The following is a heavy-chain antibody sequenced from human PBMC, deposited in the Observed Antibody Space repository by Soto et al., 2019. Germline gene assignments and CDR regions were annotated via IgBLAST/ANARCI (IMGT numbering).Heavy chain of an antibody. CDR1: GYTFTNCA. Sequence: ASVKVSCKASGYTFTNCAIHWVRQPPGQRLEWMGWINAGNGDTKYSQKFQGRVNITRDTSASTAYMELSSLRSEDTAVYYCARDMSNYDSWSGYFAAVDYWYYGMDVWGQGTTVTVSS. V-gene: IGHV1-3*01. D-gene: IGHD3-3*01. CDR3: ARDMSNYDSWSGYFAAVDYWYYGMDV. CDR2: INAGNGDT. J-gene: IGHJ6*02.